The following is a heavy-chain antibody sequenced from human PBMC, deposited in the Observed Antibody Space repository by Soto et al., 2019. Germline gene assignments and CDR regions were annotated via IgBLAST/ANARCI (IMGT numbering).Heavy chain of an antibody. Sequence: PGGSLRLSCSASGFTFSSYAMHWVRQAPGKGLEYVSAISSNGGSTYYADSVKGRFTISRDNSKNTLYLQMSSLRAEDTAVYYCVKDRSVGAVPFDYWGQETLVTVSS. D-gene: IGHD1-26*01. J-gene: IGHJ4*02. CDR1: GFTFSSYA. CDR3: VKDRSVGAVPFDY. CDR2: ISSNGGST. V-gene: IGHV3-64D*06.